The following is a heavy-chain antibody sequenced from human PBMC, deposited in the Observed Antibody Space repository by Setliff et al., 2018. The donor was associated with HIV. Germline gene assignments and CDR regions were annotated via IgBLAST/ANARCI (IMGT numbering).Heavy chain of an antibody. Sequence: SETLSLTCAVYGGSFSGYSWTWIRQPPGKGLEWIGEIDQSGSTNYNPSLKSRVTTSVDTSKNQFSLNLRSVTAADTAVYYCARDLPEGLTSCSMDVWGKGTTVTVSS. D-gene: IGHD2-2*01. CDR3: ARDLPEGLTSCSMDV. J-gene: IGHJ6*04. CDR1: GGSFSGYS. V-gene: IGHV4-34*01. CDR2: IDQSGST.